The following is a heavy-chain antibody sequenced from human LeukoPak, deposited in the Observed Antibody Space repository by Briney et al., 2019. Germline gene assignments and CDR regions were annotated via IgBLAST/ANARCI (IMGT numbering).Heavy chain of an antibody. J-gene: IGHJ5*02. Sequence: GASVKVSCKASGGTFSSYAISWVRQAPGQGLEWMGGIIPIFGTANYAQKFQGRVTITTDESTSTAYMELSSLRSEDTAVYYCAREKAGIAAAGFINWFDPWGQGTLVTVSS. CDR1: GGTFSSYA. CDR2: IIPIFGTA. V-gene: IGHV1-69*05. D-gene: IGHD6-13*01. CDR3: AREKAGIAAAGFINWFDP.